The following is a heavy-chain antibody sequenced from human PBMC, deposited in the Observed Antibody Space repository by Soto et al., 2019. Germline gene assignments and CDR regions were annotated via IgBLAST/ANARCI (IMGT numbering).Heavy chain of an antibody. J-gene: IGHJ5*02. D-gene: IGHD6-19*01. V-gene: IGHV1-18*01. CDR2: ISANHGNT. CDR1: GYTFTIYG. Sequence: ASVNGPCKAAGYTFTIYGISWVRQTPGQVLEWMRWISANHGNTNYAQKLQGKVTMTTDTTTSTAYMEPTNLRLDDTAAYYCARENSERSGWYWFDPWGQGTLVPVSS. CDR3: ARENSERSGWYWFDP.